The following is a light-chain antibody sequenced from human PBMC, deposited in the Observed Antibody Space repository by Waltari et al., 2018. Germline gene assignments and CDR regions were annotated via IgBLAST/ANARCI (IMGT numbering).Light chain of an antibody. V-gene: IGKV4-1*01. CDR1: QSVLYSFNNKNY. J-gene: IGKJ3*01. CDR2: WAS. Sequence: DIVMTQSPDSLPVSLGERATINCKSSQSVLYSFNNKNYLAWYQQKPGHSPKLLISWASTREAEVPDRFSGSGSGTDFTLTISSLQAEDVAVYDCQQYYTNPITFGPGTKVELK. CDR3: QQYYTNPIT.